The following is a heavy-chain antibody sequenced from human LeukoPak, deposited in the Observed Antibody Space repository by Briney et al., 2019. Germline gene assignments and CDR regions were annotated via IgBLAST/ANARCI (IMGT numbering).Heavy chain of an antibody. V-gene: IGHV4-38-2*02. CDR2: IYHSGST. CDR3: ARALGNDLYYYYYYMDV. J-gene: IGHJ6*03. D-gene: IGHD1-1*01. Sequence: PSETLSLTCTVSGYSISSGYYWGWIRPPPGKGLEWIGSIYHSGSTYYNPSLKSRVTISVDTSENQFSLKLSSVTAADTAVYYCARALGNDLYYYYYYMDVWGKGTTVTVPS. CDR1: GYSISSGYY.